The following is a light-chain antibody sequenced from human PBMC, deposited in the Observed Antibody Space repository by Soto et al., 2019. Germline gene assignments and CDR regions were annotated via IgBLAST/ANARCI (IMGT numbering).Light chain of an antibody. CDR3: QQYNSWPIT. CDR1: QNINSD. J-gene: IGKJ5*01. V-gene: IGKV3D-15*01. Sequence: EIVMTQSPATLSVSPGESATLSCRASQNINSDLAWYVQKPGQAPRRVIYGASTWGTDVPPRFTGSGSGTEFPLTIGGLQSENFAVYYCQQYNSWPITFGQGTRL. CDR2: GAS.